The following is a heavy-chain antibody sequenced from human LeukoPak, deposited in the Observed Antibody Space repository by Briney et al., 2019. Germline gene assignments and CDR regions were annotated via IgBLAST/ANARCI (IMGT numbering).Heavy chain of an antibody. Sequence: ASVKVSCKASGYTFTSYGISWVRQAPGQGLEWMGRISAYNGNTNYAQKLQGRVTMTTDTSTSTAYMELSRLRSDDTAVYYCARDGVPAAVPYYYYGMDVWGQGTTVTVSS. D-gene: IGHD2-2*02. J-gene: IGHJ6*02. CDR3: ARDGVPAAVPYYYYGMDV. CDR1: GYTFTSYG. CDR2: ISAYNGNT. V-gene: IGHV1-18*01.